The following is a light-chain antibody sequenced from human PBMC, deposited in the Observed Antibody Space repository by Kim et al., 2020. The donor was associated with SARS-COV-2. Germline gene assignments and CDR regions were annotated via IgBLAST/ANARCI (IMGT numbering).Light chain of an antibody. J-gene: IGKJ4*01. CDR1: QSVSSS. Sequence: PGERATLSCRASQSVSSSLAWYQQKPGQAPRLLIYDASNRATGIPARFSGSGSGTDFTLTISSLEPEDFAVYYCQQRSNWPRALTFGGGTKVDIK. CDR2: DAS. CDR3: QQRSNWPRALT. V-gene: IGKV3-11*01.